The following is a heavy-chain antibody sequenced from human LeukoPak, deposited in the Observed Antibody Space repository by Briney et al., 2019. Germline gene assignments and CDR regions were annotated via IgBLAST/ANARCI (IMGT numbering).Heavy chain of an antibody. D-gene: IGHD3-9*01. CDR2: ISWNSDST. Sequence: GGSLRLSCAASGFSFDYYAMHWVRQAPGKGLEWVSGISWNSDSTGYADSVKGRFTIPRDNAKNSLYLQMNSLGAEDTALYYCAKGLYYDILTGNWFDPWGQGTLVTVSS. J-gene: IGHJ5*02. V-gene: IGHV3-9*01. CDR3: AKGLYYDILTGNWFDP. CDR1: GFSFDYYA.